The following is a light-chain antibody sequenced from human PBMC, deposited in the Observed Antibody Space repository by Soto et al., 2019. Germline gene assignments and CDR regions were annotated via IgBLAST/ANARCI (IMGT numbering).Light chain of an antibody. CDR1: QSVSSN. V-gene: IGKV3-15*01. CDR2: GAS. J-gene: IGKJ1*01. Sequence: EIVMTQSPATLSVSPGERATLSCRASQSVSSNLAWYQQKPGQAPRLLIYGASTRATGIPARFSGSGSGTEVTLTISRLQSEDFAVYYYQQYNNWPPWTFGQWTKVEIK. CDR3: QQYNNWPPWT.